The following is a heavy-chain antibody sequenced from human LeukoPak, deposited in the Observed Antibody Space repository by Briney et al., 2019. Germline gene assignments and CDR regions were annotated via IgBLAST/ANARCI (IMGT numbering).Heavy chain of an antibody. D-gene: IGHD7-27*01. V-gene: IGHV3-23*01. Sequence: PGGSLRLSCAASGFTFSSHGMSWVRQAPGKGLEWVSTISGSGDNTYYADSVKGRSTISRDNSKNTLYLQMNSLRVEDTAVYYCARDLAWGAFDYWGQGTLVTVSS. CDR1: GFTFSSHG. CDR2: ISGSGDNT. CDR3: ARDLAWGAFDY. J-gene: IGHJ4*02.